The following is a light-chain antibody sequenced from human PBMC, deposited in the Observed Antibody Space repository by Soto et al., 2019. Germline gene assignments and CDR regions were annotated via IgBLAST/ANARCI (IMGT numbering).Light chain of an antibody. CDR3: QKYNVAPGT. V-gene: IGKV1-27*01. CDR1: QGIGNY. Sequence: DIQMTQSPSSLSASVGDRVTITCRASQGIGNYLAWYQQKPGKVPKLLIFAASTLQSGVPSRFRGSGSGTDCSLNISSLQTEDVATYYCQKYNVAPGTFGTWTKVDIK. CDR2: AAS. J-gene: IGKJ3*01.